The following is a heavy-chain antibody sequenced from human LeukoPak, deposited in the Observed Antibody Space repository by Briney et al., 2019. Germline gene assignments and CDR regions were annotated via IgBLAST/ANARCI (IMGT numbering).Heavy chain of an antibody. V-gene: IGHV1-2*02. J-gene: IGHJ4*02. CDR2: INPNSGGT. D-gene: IGHD3-3*01. CDR1: GYTFTGYY. Sequence: ASVKVSCKASGYTFTGYYMHWVRQAPGQGLEWMGWINPNSGGTNYAQKFQGRVTMTRDTSISTAYMELSRLRSDDTAVYYCARDPRGFWSGYSDPHFDYWGQGTLGTVSS. CDR3: ARDPRGFWSGYSDPHFDY.